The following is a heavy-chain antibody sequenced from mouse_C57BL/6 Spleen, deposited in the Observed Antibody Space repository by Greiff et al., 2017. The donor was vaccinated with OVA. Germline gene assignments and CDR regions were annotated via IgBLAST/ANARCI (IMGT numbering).Heavy chain of an antibody. CDR3: APLYYGSSQYYFDY. D-gene: IGHD1-1*01. J-gene: IGHJ2*01. CDR2: IYPGDGDT. Sequence: QVQLKQSGAELVKPGASVKISCKASGYAFSSYWMNWVKQRPGKGLEWIGQIYPGDGDTNYNGKFKGKATLTADKSSSTAYMQLSSLTSEDSAVYFCAPLYYGSSQYYFDYWGQGTTLTVSS. V-gene: IGHV1-80*01. CDR1: GYAFSSYW.